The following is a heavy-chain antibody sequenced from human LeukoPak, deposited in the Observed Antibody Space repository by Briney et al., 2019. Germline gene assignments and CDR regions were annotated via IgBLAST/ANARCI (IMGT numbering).Heavy chain of an antibody. D-gene: IGHD3-10*01. CDR3: ARKRNSNYYGSGSLDY. Sequence: SETLSLTCTVSGGSISSFYWSWIRQPPGKGLEWIGEINHSGSTNYNPSLKSRVTISVDTSKNQFSLKLSSVTAADTAVYYCARKRNSNYYGSGSLDYWGQGTLVTVSS. CDR2: INHSGST. V-gene: IGHV4-34*01. CDR1: GGSISSFY. J-gene: IGHJ4*02.